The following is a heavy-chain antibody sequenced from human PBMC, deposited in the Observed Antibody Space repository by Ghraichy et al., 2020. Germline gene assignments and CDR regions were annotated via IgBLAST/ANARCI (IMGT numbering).Heavy chain of an antibody. CDR1: GFTFRNYP. Sequence: GGSLRLSCAASGFTFRNYPVRWVRQAPGKGLEWVAAIAAGGDGTYYTDSVKGRFSISRDNSKNTVYLQMDSLRAEDTAVYYCAKWPTTSSWNTFDYWGQGTLVTVPP. D-gene: IGHD6-13*01. V-gene: IGHV3-23*01. CDR2: IAAGGDGT. J-gene: IGHJ4*02. CDR3: AKWPTTSSWNTFDY.